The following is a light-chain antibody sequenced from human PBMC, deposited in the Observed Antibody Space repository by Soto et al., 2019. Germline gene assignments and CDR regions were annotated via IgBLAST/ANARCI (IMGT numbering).Light chain of an antibody. V-gene: IGKV1-9*01. J-gene: IGKJ1*01. CDR1: QGISSY. Sequence: DIQLTQSPSFLSASVGDRVTITCRASQGISSYLAWYQQKPGKAPKLLIYAASTLQSGVPSRFSGSGSGTELTLTISSLQPEDFATYYCQQLNSYPRTLGQGTKVEI. CDR2: AAS. CDR3: QQLNSYPRT.